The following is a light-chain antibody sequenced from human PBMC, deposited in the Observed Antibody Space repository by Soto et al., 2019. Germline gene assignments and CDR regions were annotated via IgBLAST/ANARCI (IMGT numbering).Light chain of an antibody. J-gene: IGLJ2*01. CDR1: SSNIGSNT. CDR2: SNN. V-gene: IGLV1-44*01. Sequence: QSVLTQPPSASGTPGQRVTISCSGSSSNIGSNTVNWYQHLPGTAPKFLIYSNNQRPSGVPDRFSGSKSGTSASLAISGLQSVDEADYYCAAWDDSLNGPVFGGGTKVTVL. CDR3: AAWDDSLNGPV.